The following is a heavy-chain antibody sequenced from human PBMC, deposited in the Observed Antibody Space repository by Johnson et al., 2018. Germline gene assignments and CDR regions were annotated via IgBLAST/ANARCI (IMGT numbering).Heavy chain of an antibody. D-gene: IGHD3-16*02. V-gene: IGHV3-11*01. CDR2: ISDSGRII. CDR1: GFTFSDYY. Sequence: QVQLVESGGGLVKPGGSLRLSCEASGFTFSDYYMSWIRQAPGKGLEWISYISDSGRIIYHADSVKGRFTISRDNAKNSRYLQMNSLRAEDTAVYYCAMPYYDYVGWGYRYRSRYSYYMDGWGKGTTVTVS. CDR3: AMPYYDYVGWGYRYRSRYSYYMDG. J-gene: IGHJ6*03.